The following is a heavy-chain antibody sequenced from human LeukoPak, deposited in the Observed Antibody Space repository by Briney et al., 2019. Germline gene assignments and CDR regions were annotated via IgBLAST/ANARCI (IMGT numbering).Heavy chain of an antibody. V-gene: IGHV1-18*04. CDR1: GYTFTTNG. Sequence: ASVKVSCKASGYTFTTNGIIWVRQAPGQGLEWMGWISAKNGNTNYAQNLQGRVTMTSDTSTSTAYMELRSLRSDGTAVYYWAGGGGGQWGYFDYWGQGTLVTVSS. D-gene: IGHD3-16*01. CDR2: ISAKNGNT. CDR3: AGGGGGQWGYFDY. J-gene: IGHJ4*02.